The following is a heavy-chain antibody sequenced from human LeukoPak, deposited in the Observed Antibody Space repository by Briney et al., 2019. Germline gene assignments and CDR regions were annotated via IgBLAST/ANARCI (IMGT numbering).Heavy chain of an antibody. CDR3: ATTAITTLTTFDY. J-gene: IGHJ4*02. CDR1: GFIFSTYG. CDR2: ILYDGSNT. D-gene: IGHD3-10*02. Sequence: GRSLRLSCAASGFIFSTYGMHWVRQAPGKGLEWVALILYDGSNTYHADSVKGRFTISRDNSKNTLYLQMNSLTAEDTAVYYCATTAITTLTTFDYWGQGTLVTVSS. V-gene: IGHV3-30*03.